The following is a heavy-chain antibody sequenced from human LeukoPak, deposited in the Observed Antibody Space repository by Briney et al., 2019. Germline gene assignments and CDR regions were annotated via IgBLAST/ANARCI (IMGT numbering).Heavy chain of an antibody. J-gene: IGHJ4*02. V-gene: IGHV1-2*06. CDR1: GYTFTGYY. Sequence: GASVKVSCKASGYTFTGYYMHWVRQAPGQGLEWMGRINPNSGCTNYAQKFQGRVTMTRDTSISTAYMELSRLRSDDTAVYYCARGSPGGEFDYWGQGTLVTVSS. D-gene: IGHD2-21*01. CDR3: ARGSPGGEFDY. CDR2: INPNSGCT.